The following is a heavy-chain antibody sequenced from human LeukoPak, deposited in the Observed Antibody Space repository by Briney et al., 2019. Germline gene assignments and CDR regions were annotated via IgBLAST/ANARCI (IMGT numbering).Heavy chain of an antibody. D-gene: IGHD2-2*01. CDR1: GGSFSGYY. J-gene: IGHJ4*02. Sequence: SSETLSLTCAVYGGSFSGYYWSWIRQPPGKGLEWIGEINHSGSTNYNPSLKSRVTISVDTSKNQFSLKLSSVTAADTAVYYCASDYCSSTSRYELYGYWGQGTLVTVSS. V-gene: IGHV4-34*01. CDR2: INHSGST. CDR3: ASDYCSSTSRYELYGY.